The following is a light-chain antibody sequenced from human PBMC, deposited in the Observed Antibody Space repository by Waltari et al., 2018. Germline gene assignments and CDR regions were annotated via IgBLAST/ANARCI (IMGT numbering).Light chain of an antibody. J-gene: IGLJ3*02. CDR1: YVPVSSTSS. V-gene: IGLV8-61*01. CDR2: KGI. Sequence: QTVVTQEQSLSVSPGGIVTLTCALTYVPVSSTSSPPWYQQTPGQPPRTLVYKGISRSSGVPDRFSGSILGNTAALTITGAQADDESDYYCSMYMGSGVWVFGGGTKLTVL. CDR3: SMYMGSGVWV.